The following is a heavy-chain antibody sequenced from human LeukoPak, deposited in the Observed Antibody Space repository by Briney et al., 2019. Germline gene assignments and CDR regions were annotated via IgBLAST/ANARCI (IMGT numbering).Heavy chain of an antibody. CDR1: GGTFSSHP. CDR3: ARESRSVEEVPTMPRGLFDF. D-gene: IGHD5-24*01. Sequence: GASVKVSCKASGGTFSSHPISWVRQAPGQGLEWMGRSIRIVGIVNYAQKFQVRVTITADESTNAAYMELSSLRSDDTAVYFCARESRSVEEVPTMPRGLFDFWGQGTLVTVSS. V-gene: IGHV1-69*04. J-gene: IGHJ4*02. CDR2: SIRIVGIV.